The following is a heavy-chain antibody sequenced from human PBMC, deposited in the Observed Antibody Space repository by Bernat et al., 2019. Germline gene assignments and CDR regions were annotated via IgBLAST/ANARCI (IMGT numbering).Heavy chain of an antibody. V-gene: IGHV3-15*07. Sequence: EAQLVESGGGLVEPGGSLRLSCAASDFILSNAWITWVRLTPGKGLEWVGRIKSKTSGGSTDYAAPVKGRLTISRHDSKNILYLQMNSLKTEDTAVYYCTTGSSQFYDSWGQGTMLTVAA. CDR1: DFILSNAW. CDR2: IKSKTSGGST. CDR3: TTGSSQFYDS. D-gene: IGHD6-6*01. J-gene: IGHJ3*02.